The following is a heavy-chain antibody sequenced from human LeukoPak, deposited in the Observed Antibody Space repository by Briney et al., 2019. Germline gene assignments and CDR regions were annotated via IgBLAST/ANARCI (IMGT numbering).Heavy chain of an antibody. V-gene: IGHV3-33*01. Sequence: GRSLRLSCAASGFTFSSYGMHWVRQAPGKGLEWVAVIWYDGSNKYYADSVKGRFTISRDNSKNTLYLQMNSLRAEDTAVYYCARDDPDGYSYGFTFDYWGQGTLVTVSS. CDR2: IWYDGSNK. CDR1: GFTFSSYG. J-gene: IGHJ4*02. CDR3: ARDDPDGYSYGFTFDY. D-gene: IGHD5-18*01.